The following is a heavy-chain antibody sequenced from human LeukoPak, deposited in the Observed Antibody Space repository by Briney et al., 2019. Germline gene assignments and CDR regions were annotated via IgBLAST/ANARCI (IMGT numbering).Heavy chain of an antibody. CDR2: IYSGGST. V-gene: IGHV3-53*01. CDR1: GFTVSSNY. CDR3: TRDRATYYYDNGRSGYYHTPFDH. Sequence: GGSLRLSCAASGFTVSSNYMSWVRQAPRKGLEWVSVIYSGGSTYYADSVKGRFTISRHNSKNTLYLQMNSLKTEDTAVYHCTRDRATYYYDNGRSGYYHTPFDHWGQGTLVTVSA. J-gene: IGHJ4*02. D-gene: IGHD3-22*01.